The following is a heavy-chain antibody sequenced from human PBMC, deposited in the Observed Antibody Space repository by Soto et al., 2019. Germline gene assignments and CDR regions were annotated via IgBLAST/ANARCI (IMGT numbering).Heavy chain of an antibody. J-gene: IGHJ4*02. CDR3: AKDARLEYIRGWLDY. V-gene: IGHV3-30*04. D-gene: IGHD6-19*01. CDR2: ISYDGSNK. CDR1: GFTFGDYA. Sequence: PGGSLRLSCTASGFTFGDYAMSWFRQAPGKGLEWVAVISYDGSNKYYADSVKGRFTISRDNSKNTLYLQMNSLRAEDTAVYYCAKDARLEYIRGWLDYWGQGTLVTVSS.